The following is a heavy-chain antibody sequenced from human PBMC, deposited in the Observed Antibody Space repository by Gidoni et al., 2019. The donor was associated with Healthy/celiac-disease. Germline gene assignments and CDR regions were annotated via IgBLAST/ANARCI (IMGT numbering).Heavy chain of an antibody. CDR1: GGSISSGGYY. V-gene: IGHV4-31*03. CDR2: IYYSGST. Sequence: QVQLQESGPGLVKPSQTLSLTCTVSGGSISSGGYYWSWIRQHPGKGLEWIGYIYYSGSTYYNPSLKSRVTISVDTSKNQFSLKLSSVTAADTAVYYCARGTPDFGVVIGEIDPWGQGTLVTVSS. D-gene: IGHD3-3*01. CDR3: ARGTPDFGVVIGEIDP. J-gene: IGHJ5*02.